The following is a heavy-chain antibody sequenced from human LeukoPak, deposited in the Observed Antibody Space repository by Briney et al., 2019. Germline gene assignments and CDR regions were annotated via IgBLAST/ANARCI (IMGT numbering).Heavy chain of an antibody. J-gene: IGHJ3*02. CDR3: ARVRGGSKGAFDI. CDR2: ISSSGSTI. CDR1: GFTVSSNY. Sequence: GGSLRLSCAASGFTVSSNYMSWVRQAPGKGLEWVSYISSSGSTIYYADSVKGRFTISRDNAKNSLYLQMNSLRAEDTAVYYCARVRGGSKGAFDIWGQGTMVTVSS. D-gene: IGHD3-16*01. V-gene: IGHV3-11*04.